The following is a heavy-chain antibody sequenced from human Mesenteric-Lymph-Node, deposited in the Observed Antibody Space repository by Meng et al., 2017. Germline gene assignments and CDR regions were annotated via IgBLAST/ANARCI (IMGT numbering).Heavy chain of an antibody. V-gene: IGHV4-4*02. CDR2: IYHSGRT. Sequence: QGQLRESGPGLAKPSGTLALPCTAFGGSVSSNNWWSWIRQPPGKGLEWIGDIYHSGRTNYNPSLKSRVTISLDKSQNLFSLNLTSVTAADTAVYYCASLVTGDGRDHSDYWGQGILVTVSS. CDR1: GGSVSSNNW. J-gene: IGHJ4*02. D-gene: IGHD2-8*02. CDR3: ASLVTGDGRDHSDY.